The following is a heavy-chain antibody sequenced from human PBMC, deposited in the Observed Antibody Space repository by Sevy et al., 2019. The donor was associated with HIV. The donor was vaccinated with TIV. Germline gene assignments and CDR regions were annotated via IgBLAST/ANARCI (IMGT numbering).Heavy chain of an antibody. Sequence: GGSLRLSCAVSGFSFDSYGMTWVRQAPGKGLEWVSAIIGSGGSTYYADSVKGRFTISRDNSKNTLYLQMNSLRAEDTAVYYCAKDPPSYDFWSAPPTGMDVWGKGTTVTVSS. CDR2: IIGSGGST. CDR3: AKDPPSYDFWSAPPTGMDV. D-gene: IGHD3-3*01. J-gene: IGHJ6*04. CDR1: GFSFDSYG. V-gene: IGHV3-23*01.